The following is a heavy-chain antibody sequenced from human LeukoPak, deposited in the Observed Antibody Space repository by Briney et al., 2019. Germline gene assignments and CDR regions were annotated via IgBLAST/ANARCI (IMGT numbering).Heavy chain of an antibody. V-gene: IGHV4-34*01. CDR2: INHSGST. J-gene: IGHJ4*02. CDR3: ARPPTVTTSGGYFDH. Sequence: PSETLSLTCAVYGGSFSGYYWSWIRQPPGKGLEWIGEINHSGSTNYNPSLKSQVTISVDTSKNQFSLKLSSVTAADTAVYYCARPPTVTTSGGYFDHWGQGTLVTVSS. CDR1: GGSFSGYY. D-gene: IGHD4-17*01.